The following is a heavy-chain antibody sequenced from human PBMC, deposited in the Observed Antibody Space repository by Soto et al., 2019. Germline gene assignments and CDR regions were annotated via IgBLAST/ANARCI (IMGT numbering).Heavy chain of an antibody. J-gene: IGHJ4*02. CDR2: IGSTTNYI. Sequence: NPGGSLRLSCAASGFTFSRYSMNWVRQAPGKGLEWVSSIGSTTNYIYYADSMKGRFTVSRDNAKNSVYLDMNSLSAEDTAVYYCARESEDLTSNFDYWGQGTLVTVSS. CDR3: ARESEDLTSNFDY. CDR1: GFTFSRYS. V-gene: IGHV3-21*01.